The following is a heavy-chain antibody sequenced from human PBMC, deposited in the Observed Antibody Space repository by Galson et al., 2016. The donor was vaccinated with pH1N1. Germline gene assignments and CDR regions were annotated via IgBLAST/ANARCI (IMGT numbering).Heavy chain of an antibody. CDR2: IYLSDSHT. V-gene: IGHV5-51*01. J-gene: IGHJ2*01. Sequence: QSGAEVKKPGESLKISCEGFGYGLTNYWIVWVRQMPGKGLEWMGIIYLSDSHTTYSPSFQGQVTISADKSISTAYLERSSLKASDTATYYCAREMGVLDESITYFDLWGRGTLVTVSS. D-gene: IGHD5-24*01. CDR1: GYGLTNYW. CDR3: AREMGVLDESITYFDL.